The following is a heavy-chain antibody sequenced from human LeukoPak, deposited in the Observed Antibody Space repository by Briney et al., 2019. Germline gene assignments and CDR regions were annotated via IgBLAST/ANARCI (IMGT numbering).Heavy chain of an antibody. J-gene: IGHJ4*02. CDR1: GGSISSYY. CDR2: IYYSGST. D-gene: IGHD3-22*01. CDR3: ARTYLTYYDSSGFEY. V-gene: IGHV4-59*01. Sequence: SETLSLTCTVSGGSISSYYWSWIRQPPGKGLEWIGYIYYSGSTNYNPSLKSRVTISVDTSKNQFSLKLSSVTAADTAVYYCARTYLTYYDSSGFEYWGQGTLVTVSS.